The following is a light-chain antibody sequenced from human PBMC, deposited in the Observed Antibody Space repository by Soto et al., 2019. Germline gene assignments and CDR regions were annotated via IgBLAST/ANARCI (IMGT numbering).Light chain of an antibody. J-gene: IGKJ1*01. CDR3: LLDINYPWT. Sequence: AIQMTQSPSSLSASVGDRVTISCRGSQGIGNALGWYQQKPGKPPKVLIYGASNLQSEVPPRFSGSGSGTNFPLAISSLVSEDSTTYYCLLDINYPWTFDQRTKVEIK. CDR2: GAS. V-gene: IGKV1-6*01. CDR1: QGIGNA.